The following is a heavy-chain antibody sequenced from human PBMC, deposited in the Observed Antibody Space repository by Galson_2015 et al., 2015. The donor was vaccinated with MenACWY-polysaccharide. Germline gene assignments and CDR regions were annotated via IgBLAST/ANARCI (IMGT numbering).Heavy chain of an antibody. V-gene: IGHV1-18*01. CDR3: SRGSRGIAAAGIGFDS. J-gene: IGHJ4*02. CDR1: GYMFTNYG. CDR2: INAFNGHT. D-gene: IGHD6-13*01. Sequence: SVKVSCKASGYMFTNYGINWGRQAPGQGPEWMGWINAFNGHTKYTQNLQSRVTITIDTSTNTVYMELRSLRSDDTAVYYCSRGSRGIAAAGIGFDSWGQGTLVTVSS.